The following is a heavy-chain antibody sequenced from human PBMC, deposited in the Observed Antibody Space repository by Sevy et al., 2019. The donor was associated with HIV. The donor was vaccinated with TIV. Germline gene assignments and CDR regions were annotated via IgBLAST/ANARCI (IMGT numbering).Heavy chain of an antibody. CDR3: AKESVCWYLDF. J-gene: IGHJ4*02. D-gene: IGHD6-13*01. Sequence: GGSLRLSCAASGFTFSRNGMHWVRQVPGKGLEWVALISYDGDSKNYADSVKGRFTISRDNSKNTVYLHMNSLRSEDTAVYYCAKESVCWYLDFWGQGTLVTVSS. CDR1: GFTFSRNG. CDR2: ISYDGDSK. V-gene: IGHV3-30*18.